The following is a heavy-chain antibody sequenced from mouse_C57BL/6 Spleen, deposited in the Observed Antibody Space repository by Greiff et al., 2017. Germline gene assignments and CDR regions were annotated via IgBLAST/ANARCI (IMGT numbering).Heavy chain of an antibody. CDR2: IYPGSGST. CDR3: ARGGGYHWYFDV. V-gene: IGHV1-55*01. J-gene: IGHJ1*03. CDR1: GYTFTSYW. Sequence: QVQLQQPGAELVKPGASVKMSCKASGYTFTSYWITWVKQRPGQGLEWIGDIYPGSGSTNYNEKFKSKATLTVDTSSSTAYMQLSSLTSEDSAVYYCARGGGYHWYFDVWGTGTTVTVSS. D-gene: IGHD1-1*02.